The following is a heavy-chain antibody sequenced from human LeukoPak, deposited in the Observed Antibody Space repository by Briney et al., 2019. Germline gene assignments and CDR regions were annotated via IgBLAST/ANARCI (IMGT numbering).Heavy chain of an antibody. CDR2: ISGSGGST. CDR1: GFTFSSYA. D-gene: IGHD5-12*01. CDR3: AKGGIVATIRAHFDY. V-gene: IGHV3-23*01. Sequence: GGSLRLSCAASGFTFSSYAMSWVRQAPGKGLEWVSAISGSGGSTYYADSVKGRFTISRDYSKNTLYLQMNSLRAEDTAVYYCAKGGIVATIRAHFDYWGQGTLVTVSS. J-gene: IGHJ4*02.